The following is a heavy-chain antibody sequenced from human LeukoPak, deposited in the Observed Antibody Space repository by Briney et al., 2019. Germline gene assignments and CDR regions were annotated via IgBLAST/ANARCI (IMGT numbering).Heavy chain of an antibody. Sequence: PGRSLRLSCAASGFTFSSYGMHWVRQAPGKGLEWVAVIWYDGSNKYYADSVKGRFTISRDNSKNTLYLQMNSLRAEDTAVYYCARGDCSGGTCRYSVDYWGQGALVTVSS. CDR1: GFTFSSYG. D-gene: IGHD2-15*01. J-gene: IGHJ4*02. CDR2: IWYDGSNK. V-gene: IGHV3-33*01. CDR3: ARGDCSGGTCRYSVDY.